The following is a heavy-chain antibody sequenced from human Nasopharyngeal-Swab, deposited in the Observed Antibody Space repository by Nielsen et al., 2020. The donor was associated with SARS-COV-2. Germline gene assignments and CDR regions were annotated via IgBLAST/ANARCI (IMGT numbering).Heavy chain of an antibody. D-gene: IGHD3-22*01. CDR1: GYTFTSYA. CDR2: INTNTGNP. J-gene: IGHJ6*03. CDR3: ARGPDSSGYNYYYYYMDV. V-gene: IGHV7-4-1*02. Sequence: ASVKVSCKASGYTFTSYAMNWVRQAPGQGLEWMGWINTNTGNPTYAQGFTGRFVFSLDTSVSTAYLQISSLKAEDTAVYYCARGPDSSGYNYYYYYMDVWGKGTTVTVSS.